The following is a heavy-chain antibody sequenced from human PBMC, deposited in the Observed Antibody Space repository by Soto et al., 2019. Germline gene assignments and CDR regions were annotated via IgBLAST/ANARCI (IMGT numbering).Heavy chain of an antibody. Sequence: GESLKISCQASGYTFSAFWITWVRQMPGKGLEWMATIDPSNSETRFSPSFQGQVTLSADKSIFTAYLQWSSLKASGTAIYYCARQAYHYDTYSFGYWGQGTLVTVSS. D-gene: IGHD3-22*01. CDR3: ARQAYHYDTYSFGY. V-gene: IGHV5-51*01. J-gene: IGHJ4*02. CDR2: IDPSNSET. CDR1: GYTFSAFW.